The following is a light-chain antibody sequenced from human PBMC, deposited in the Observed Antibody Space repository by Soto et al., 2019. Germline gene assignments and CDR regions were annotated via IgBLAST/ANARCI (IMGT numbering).Light chain of an antibody. Sequence: QSVLTQPPSASGTPGQRVTISCSGSSSNIGNNAVNWYQQLTDSAPKLLIYTNNQRPSGVPDRFSGTKSGTSASLTISGLQSEDETDYYCATWDDSLNGWVFGGGTKLTVL. CDR1: SSNIGNNA. J-gene: IGLJ3*02. V-gene: IGLV1-44*01. CDR2: TNN. CDR3: ATWDDSLNGWV.